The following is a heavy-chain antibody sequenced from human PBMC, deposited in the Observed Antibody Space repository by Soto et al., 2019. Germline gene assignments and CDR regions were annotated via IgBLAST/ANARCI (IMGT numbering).Heavy chain of an antibody. J-gene: IGHJ4*02. D-gene: IGHD3-9*01. CDR2: IYYRGNA. CDR3: ARLEGLATISYYFDF. V-gene: IGHV4-39*01. Sequence: SETLSLTCSVSDDSINSDKYYWGWIRQPPGRGLEWIGSIYYRGNAYYNPSLQTRVTISLDKSKSQFSLKLNAVTAADSAVYFCARLEGLATISYYFDFWGPGALVTVSS. CDR1: DDSINSDKYY.